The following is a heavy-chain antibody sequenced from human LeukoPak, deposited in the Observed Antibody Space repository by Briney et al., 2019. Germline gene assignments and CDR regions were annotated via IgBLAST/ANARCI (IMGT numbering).Heavy chain of an antibody. CDR1: GFTFHDYA. D-gene: IGHD2-15*01. CDR3: AKDSCSGGSCYLDS. J-gene: IGHJ4*02. CDR2: ISADGTTT. Sequence: GGSLGLPCAASGFTFHDYAMHWVRQTPGKGLEWVSVISADGTTTNYVDSVKGRFTISRDNNKNSLFLQLSSLRTDDTALYFCAKDSCSGGSCYLDSWGQGSLVTVSS. V-gene: IGHV3-43*02.